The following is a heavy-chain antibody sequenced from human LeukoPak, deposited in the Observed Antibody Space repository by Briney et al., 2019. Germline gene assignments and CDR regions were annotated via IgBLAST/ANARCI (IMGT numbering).Heavy chain of an antibody. CDR2: IYPGDSDT. CDR1: GYSFTSYW. D-gene: IGHD2-2*02. Sequence: GESLKISCKGSGYSFTSYWIGWVRQMPGKGLEWMGIIYPGDSDTRCSPSFQGQVTISADKSISTAYLQWSSLKASDTAMYYCARLAVVVPAAIAYYFDYWGQGTLVTVSS. V-gene: IGHV5-51*01. J-gene: IGHJ4*02. CDR3: ARLAVVVPAAIAYYFDY.